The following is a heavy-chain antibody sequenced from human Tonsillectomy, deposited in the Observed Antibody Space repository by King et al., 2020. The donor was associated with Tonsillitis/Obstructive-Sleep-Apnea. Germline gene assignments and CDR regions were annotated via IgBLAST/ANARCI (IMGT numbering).Heavy chain of an antibody. CDR3: AKGGGTNFFES. J-gene: IGHJ4*02. CDR2: ISSGSSFL. CDR1: GFTFSRES. V-gene: IGHV3-21*01. Sequence: EVQLVESGGGLVNPGGSLRLSCAASGFTFSRESMNWVRQVPGKGLEWVSSISSGSSFLYSADSVKGRFTISRDNAENSLYLQMSNLRAEDTAVYYCAKGGGTNFFESWGQGTLVTVSS.